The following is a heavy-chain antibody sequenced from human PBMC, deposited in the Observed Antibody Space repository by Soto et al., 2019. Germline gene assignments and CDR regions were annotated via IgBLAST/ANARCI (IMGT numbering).Heavy chain of an antibody. Sequence: QVQLQESGPGLVKPSQTLSLTCTVSGDPISRGGYYRNWLRQHPRKALQWIGYIYNSGSTIYNPSLKSRVAISVDTSKNRVSLELSNVTAADTAVYYCARDGAGAYGLGWFDPWGQGILVTVSS. J-gene: IGHJ5*02. D-gene: IGHD2-21*01. CDR1: GDPISRGGYY. CDR3: ARDGAGAYGLGWFDP. CDR2: IYNSGST. V-gene: IGHV4-31*03.